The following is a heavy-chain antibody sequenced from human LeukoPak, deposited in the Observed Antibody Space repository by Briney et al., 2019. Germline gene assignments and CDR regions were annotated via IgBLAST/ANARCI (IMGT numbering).Heavy chain of an antibody. D-gene: IGHD2-21*01. Sequence: PGGSLRLSCAASGFTFSSYAMHWVRQAPGKGLEWVAVISYDGSNKYYADSVKGRFTISRDNSKNTLYLQTNSLRAEDTAVYYCARESRGGDYFDYWGQGTLVTVSS. CDR3: ARESRGGDYFDY. J-gene: IGHJ4*02. CDR2: ISYDGSNK. CDR1: GFTFSSYA. V-gene: IGHV3-30*01.